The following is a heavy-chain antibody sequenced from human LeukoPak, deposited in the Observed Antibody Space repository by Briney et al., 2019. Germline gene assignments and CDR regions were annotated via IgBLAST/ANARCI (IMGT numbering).Heavy chain of an antibody. CDR3: ARMWEAQDKIVVVPAAIRTVRTFDY. CDR2: IYYSGST. Sequence: LETLSLTCTVSGGSISSSSYYWGWIRQPPGKGLEWIGSIYYSGSTYYNPSLKSRVTISVDTSKNQFSLKLSSVTAADTAVYYCARMWEAQDKIVVVPAAIRTVRTFDYWGQGTLVTVSS. D-gene: IGHD2-2*01. V-gene: IGHV4-39*07. J-gene: IGHJ4*02. CDR1: GGSISSSSYY.